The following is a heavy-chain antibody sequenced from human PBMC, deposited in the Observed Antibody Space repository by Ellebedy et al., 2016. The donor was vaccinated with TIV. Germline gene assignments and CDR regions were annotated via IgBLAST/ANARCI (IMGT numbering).Heavy chain of an antibody. J-gene: IGHJ6*02. V-gene: IGHV3-30*04. CDR3: ARDQPGLSEYGMDV. D-gene: IGHD1-14*01. CDR1: GFAFSAST. Sequence: GESLKISXAASGFAFSASTMHWVRQAPGWGLEWVAGISFDGRAEHYSDSVKGRFTISRDNSKNTLYLQMNSLRAEDTAVYYCARDQPGLSEYGMDVWGQGTTVTVSS. CDR2: ISFDGRAE.